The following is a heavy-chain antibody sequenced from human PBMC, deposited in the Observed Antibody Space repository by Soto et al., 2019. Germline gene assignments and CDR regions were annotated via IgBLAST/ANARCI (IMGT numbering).Heavy chain of an antibody. CDR2: IYYSGST. CDR3: AGQPTAGSFYDLGSYYYYYGMDV. D-gene: IGHD3-16*01. CDR1: GGSISSYY. J-gene: IGHJ6*02. V-gene: IGHV4-59*08. Sequence: SETLSLTCTVSGGSISSYYWSWIRQPPGKGLEWIGYIYYSGSTNYNPSLKSRVTISVDTSKNQFSLNLSSVTAADSAVYYCAGQPTAGSFYDLGSYYYYYGMDVWGQGTTVTVSS.